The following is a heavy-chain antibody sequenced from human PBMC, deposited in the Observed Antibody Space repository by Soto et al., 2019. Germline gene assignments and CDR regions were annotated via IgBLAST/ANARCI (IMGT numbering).Heavy chain of an antibody. Sequence: QLQLQESGPGLVKPSETLSLTCTVSGGSISSSSYYWGWIRQPPGKGLEWIGSIYYSGSTYYNPSLKSRVTISLDTSKNQFSLKLSSVTAADTAVYYCASSAPDYGDYVVAYDYWGQGTLVTVSS. V-gene: IGHV4-39*01. CDR1: GGSISSSSYY. CDR3: ASSAPDYGDYVVAYDY. D-gene: IGHD4-17*01. J-gene: IGHJ4*02. CDR2: IYYSGST.